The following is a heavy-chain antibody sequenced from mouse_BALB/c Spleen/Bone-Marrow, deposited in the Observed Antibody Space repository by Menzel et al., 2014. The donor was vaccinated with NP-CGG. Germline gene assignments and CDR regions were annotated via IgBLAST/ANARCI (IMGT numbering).Heavy chain of an antibody. CDR1: GYAFTNYW. D-gene: IGHD2-4*01. CDR3: SREITRYAVDY. V-gene: IGHV1-54*01. J-gene: IGHJ4*01. Sequence: QVHLQQPGAELVRPGTSVKASCKASGYAFTNYWIEWVKQRPGQGLEWIGVINPGSGGVNYNEKFKGKATLTADKSSSTAYIQLSSLTSDDSAVYFCSREITRYAVDYWGQGTSITVPS. CDR2: INPGSGGV.